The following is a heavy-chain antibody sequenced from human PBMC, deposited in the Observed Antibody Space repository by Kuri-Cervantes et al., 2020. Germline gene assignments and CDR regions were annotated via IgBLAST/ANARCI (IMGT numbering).Heavy chain of an antibody. CDR3: ARDRADIVVVTNAFDI. Sequence: GGSLRLSCAASGFTVSSNYMSWVRQAPGKGLEWVSVIYSGGSTYYADSVKGRFTISRDNSKNTLYLQMNSLRAEDTAVYYCARDRADIVVVTNAFDIWGQGTMVT. CDR2: IYSGGST. V-gene: IGHV3-66*02. J-gene: IGHJ3*02. D-gene: IGHD2-2*01. CDR1: GFTVSSNY.